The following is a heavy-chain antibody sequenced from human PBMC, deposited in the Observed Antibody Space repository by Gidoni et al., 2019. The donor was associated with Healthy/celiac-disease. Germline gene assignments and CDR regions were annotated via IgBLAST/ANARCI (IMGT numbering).Heavy chain of an antibody. V-gene: IGHV3-53*01. Sequence: EVQLVESGGGLIQPGGSLRLSCAASGFTVRSNYLSWVRQAPGKGLAWVSVIYSGGSTYYADSVKGRFTISRDNSKNTLYLQMNSLRAEDTAVYYCARDKYSSSWPRGFYYYGMDVWGQGTTVTVSS. CDR2: IYSGGST. CDR3: ARDKYSSSWPRGFYYYGMDV. CDR1: GFTVRSNY. D-gene: IGHD6-13*01. J-gene: IGHJ6*02.